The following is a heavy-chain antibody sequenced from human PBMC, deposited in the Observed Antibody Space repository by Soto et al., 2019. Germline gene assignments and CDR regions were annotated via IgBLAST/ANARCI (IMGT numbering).Heavy chain of an antibody. CDR2: INPNSGGT. CDR1: GYTFTGYY. Sequence: ASEKVSCKASGYTFTGYYMHWVRQAPGQGLEWMGWINPNSGGTNYAQKFQGRVTMTRDTPISTAYMELSRLRSDDTAVYYCARPQQPDAFDIWGQGTVVTVSS. J-gene: IGHJ3*02. CDR3: ARPQQPDAFDI. V-gene: IGHV1-2*02. D-gene: IGHD6-13*01.